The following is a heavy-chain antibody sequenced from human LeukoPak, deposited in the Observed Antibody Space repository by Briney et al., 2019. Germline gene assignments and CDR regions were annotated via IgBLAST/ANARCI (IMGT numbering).Heavy chain of an antibody. Sequence: ASVKVSCKASGYTFTGYYMHWVRQAPGQGLEWMGIINPSGGSTSYAQKFQGRVTMTRDTSTSTVYMELSSLRSEDTAVYYCARGPYYYGSGSYYNPYYFNYWGQGTLVTVSS. CDR2: INPSGGST. J-gene: IGHJ4*02. D-gene: IGHD3-10*01. V-gene: IGHV1-46*01. CDR3: ARGPYYYGSGSYYNPYYFNY. CDR1: GYTFTGYY.